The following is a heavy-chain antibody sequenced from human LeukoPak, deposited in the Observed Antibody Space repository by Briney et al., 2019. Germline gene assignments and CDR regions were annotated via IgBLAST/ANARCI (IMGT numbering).Heavy chain of an antibody. V-gene: IGHV4-38-2*02. Sequence: SETLSLTCSRSNYSISNSLYWGWLRQPPGKGLEWIGSIYRSGSTFYNPSLKSRVTISLDTSKNQFSLNLSSVTAADTAVYFCARGTYGYYMDVWGKGTTVTVSS. D-gene: IGHD4-17*01. CDR3: ARGTYGYYMDV. CDR2: IYRSGST. J-gene: IGHJ6*03. CDR1: NYSISNSLY.